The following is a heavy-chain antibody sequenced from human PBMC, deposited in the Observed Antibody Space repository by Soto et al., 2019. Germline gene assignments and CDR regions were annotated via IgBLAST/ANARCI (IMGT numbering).Heavy chain of an antibody. CDR1: GYTLTELS. Sequence: PSVKVSCKVSGYTLTELSMHWVRQAPGKGLEWMGGFDPEDGETIYAQKFQGRVTMTEDTSTDTAYMELSSLRSEDTAVYYCATPSWQQLVLIQGRSGFDYWGQGTLVTVSS. V-gene: IGHV1-24*01. CDR3: ATPSWQQLVLIQGRSGFDY. J-gene: IGHJ4*02. D-gene: IGHD6-13*01. CDR2: FDPEDGET.